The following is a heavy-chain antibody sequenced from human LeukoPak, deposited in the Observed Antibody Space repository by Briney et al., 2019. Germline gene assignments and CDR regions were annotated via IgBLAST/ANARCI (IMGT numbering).Heavy chain of an antibody. CDR1: GLTFSSYA. CDR3: AKAPMEDSWYIHFDY. J-gene: IGHJ4*02. D-gene: IGHD6-13*01. V-gene: IGHV3-23*01. Sequence: QTGGSLRLSCAASGLTFSSYAMSWVRQAPGKGLEWVSAISGSGGSTYYADSVKGRFTISRDNSKNTLYLQMNSLRAEDTAVYYCAKAPMEDSWYIHFDYWGQGTLVTVSS. CDR2: ISGSGGST.